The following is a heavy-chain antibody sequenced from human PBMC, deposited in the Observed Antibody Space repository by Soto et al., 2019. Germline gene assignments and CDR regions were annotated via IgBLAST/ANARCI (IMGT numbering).Heavy chain of an antibody. D-gene: IGHD2-2*01. CDR2: ISAYNCNT. V-gene: IGHV1-18*01. Sequence: QVQLVQSGAEVKKPGASVKVSCKASGYTFTSYGISWVRQAPGQGLEWMGWISAYNCNTNYAQKLQGRVTMTTDTTTSTINMELRNLKAYNTAVYYCSRFQHGKPFDYWGQGTLVTVS. CDR1: GYTFTSYG. CDR3: SRFQHGKPFDY. J-gene: IGHJ4*02.